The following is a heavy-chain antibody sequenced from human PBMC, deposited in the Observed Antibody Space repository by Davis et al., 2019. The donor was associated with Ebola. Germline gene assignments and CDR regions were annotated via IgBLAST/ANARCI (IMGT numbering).Heavy chain of an antibody. J-gene: IGHJ6*03. CDR3: ARDLDLRRPYCTNGVCYTRRDYYYMDV. V-gene: IGHV3-21*01. Sequence: PGGSLRLSCAASGFTFSSYSMNWVRQAPGKGLEWVSSISSSSSYIYYADSVKGRFTISRDNAKNSLYLQMNSLRAEDTAVYYCARDLDLRRPYCTNGVCYTRRDYYYMDVWGKGTTVTVSS. CDR1: GFTFSSYS. CDR2: ISSSSSYI. D-gene: IGHD2-8*01.